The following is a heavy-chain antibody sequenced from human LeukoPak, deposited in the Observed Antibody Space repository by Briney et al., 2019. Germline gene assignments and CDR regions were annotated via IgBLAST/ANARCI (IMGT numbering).Heavy chain of an antibody. J-gene: IGHJ5*02. V-gene: IGHV1-46*01. CDR2: INPSGGST. D-gene: IGHD1-26*01. CDR1: GYTFTSYY. CDR3: AREGGLGRPRLYNWFDP. Sequence: ASVQVPCQASGYTFTSYYMHWVRQAPGQGLEWMGIINPSGGSTSYAQKFQGRVTMTRDTSTSTVYMELSSLRSEDTAVYYCAREGGLGRPRLYNWFDPWGQGTLVTVSS.